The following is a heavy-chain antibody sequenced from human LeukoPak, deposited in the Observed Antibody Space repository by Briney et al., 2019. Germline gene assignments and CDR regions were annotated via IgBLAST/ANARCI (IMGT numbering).Heavy chain of an antibody. CDR2: IKSISDGGTT. Sequence: ETLSLTCTVSGDSISGYYWSWIRQPPGKGLEWVGRIKSISDGGTTDYAAPVKGRFTVSRDDSKNTLYLQMNSLKTEDTAVYYCTTDEGYWGQGTLVTVSS. J-gene: IGHJ4*02. CDR1: GDSISGYY. V-gene: IGHV3-15*01. CDR3: TTDEGY.